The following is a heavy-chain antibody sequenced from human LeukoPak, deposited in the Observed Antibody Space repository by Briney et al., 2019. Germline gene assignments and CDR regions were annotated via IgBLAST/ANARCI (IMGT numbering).Heavy chain of an antibody. CDR1: GFTFSSYW. J-gene: IGHJ4*02. V-gene: IGHV3-74*01. Sequence: QSGGSLRLSCVASGFTFSSYWMHWVRQAPGKGLVWVSRIHTDGSITNYADSVKGRFTISRDNAKNTLYLQMNSLRAEDTAVYYCARGLDTTMGRDYWGQGTLVTVSS. CDR2: IHTDGSIT. D-gene: IGHD5-18*01. CDR3: ARGLDTTMGRDY.